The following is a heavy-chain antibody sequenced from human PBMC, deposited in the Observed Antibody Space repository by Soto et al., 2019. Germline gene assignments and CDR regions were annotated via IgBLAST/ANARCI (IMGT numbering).Heavy chain of an antibody. D-gene: IGHD3-9*01. CDR2: IYPGDSDT. J-gene: IGHJ3*02. CDR3: ARDFDWLSPHDAFDI. V-gene: IGHV5-51*01. Sequence: PGESLKISCKGSGYRFTSYWIGWVRQMPGKGLEWMGIIYPGDSDTRYSPSFQGQVTISADKSISTAYLQWSSLKASDTAMYYCARDFDWLSPHDAFDIWGQGTMVTVSS. CDR1: GYRFTSYW.